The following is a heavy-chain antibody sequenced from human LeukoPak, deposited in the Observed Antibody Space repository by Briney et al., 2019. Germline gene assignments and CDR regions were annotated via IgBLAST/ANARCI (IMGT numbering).Heavy chain of an antibody. V-gene: IGHV3-48*03. CDR1: GFTFSSYE. D-gene: IGHD2-15*01. CDR2: ISSSGSTI. Sequence: PGGSLRLSCAASGFTFSSYEMNWVRQAPGKGLEWVSYISSSGSTIYYADSVKGRFTISRDNAKNSLYLQMNSLRAEDTAVYYCARGLIGYCSGGSCHYYFDYWGQGTLVTVSS. J-gene: IGHJ4*02. CDR3: ARGLIGYCSGGSCHYYFDY.